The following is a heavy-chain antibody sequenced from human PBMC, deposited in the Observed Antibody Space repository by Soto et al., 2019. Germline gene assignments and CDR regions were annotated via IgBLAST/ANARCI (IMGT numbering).Heavy chain of an antibody. Sequence: QITLKESGPTLVKPTQTLTLTCTFSGFSLSTSGVGVGWIRQPPGKALEWLALIYWDDDKRYSPSLKSRLTITKATSKSQVVLTMTNMDPVDTATYYCAHTDYELFDYWGQGTLVTVSS. D-gene: IGHD4-17*01. V-gene: IGHV2-5*02. CDR3: AHTDYELFDY. J-gene: IGHJ4*02. CDR2: IYWDDDK. CDR1: GFSLSTSGVG.